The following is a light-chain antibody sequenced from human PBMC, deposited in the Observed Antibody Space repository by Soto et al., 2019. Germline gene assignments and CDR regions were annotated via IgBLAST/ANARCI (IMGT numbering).Light chain of an antibody. CDR2: TAF. V-gene: IGKV1-39*01. CDR1: QSISSY. CDR3: QQSYSSPRT. J-gene: IGKJ2*01. Sequence: DIQMTQSPSSLSASVGDRVTITCRASQSISSYLNWYQQKPGKAPKLLIFTAFSLQSGVPSRFSGSGSGTDFTLTIGSLQPEDFATYYCQQSYSSPRTCGQGTKLEIK.